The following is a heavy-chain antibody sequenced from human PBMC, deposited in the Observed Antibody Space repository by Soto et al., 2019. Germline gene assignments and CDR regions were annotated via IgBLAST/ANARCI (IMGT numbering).Heavy chain of an antibody. Sequence: QVQLVQSGPEVRKPGSSVKVSCKASGATSSSYAITWVRQAPGQGLEWMGRIIPVLGVVNSAQKFQGRLTITADTSTSTAYMELRSLIYEDTAIYYRASPLLGKATMGYWGQGTLVTVSS. CDR3: ASPLLGKATMGY. CDR1: GATSSSYA. J-gene: IGHJ4*02. D-gene: IGHD7-27*01. V-gene: IGHV1-69*02. CDR2: IIPVLGVV.